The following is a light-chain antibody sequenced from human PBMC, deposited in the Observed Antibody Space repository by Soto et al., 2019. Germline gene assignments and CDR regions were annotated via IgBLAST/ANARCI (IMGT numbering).Light chain of an antibody. CDR2: DAS. J-gene: IGKJ5*01. V-gene: IGKV1-5*01. CDR1: QSISDW. Sequence: DIQMTQSPSTLSASVGDRVTITCRASQSISDWLAWFQLKPGKAPKLLIYDASSLESGVPSRFSGSGSGTEFTLTISSLQPDDFATYYCQQLHGYPITFGQGTRLEIK. CDR3: QQLHGYPIT.